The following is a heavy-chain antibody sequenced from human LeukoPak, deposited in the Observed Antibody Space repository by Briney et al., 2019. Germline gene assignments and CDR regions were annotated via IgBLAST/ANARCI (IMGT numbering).Heavy chain of an antibody. V-gene: IGHV1-2*02. D-gene: IGHD3-10*01. J-gene: IGHJ4*02. Sequence: ASVKVSCKASGYTFTGYYMHWVRQAPGQGLEWMGCINPNSGGTNYAQRFQGRVTMTRETPIHTAYIELSGLRSDDTPVYYCAREWSWFGDHEGYLDYWGQGTLVTVSS. CDR3: AREWSWFGDHEGYLDY. CDR2: INPNSGGT. CDR1: GYTFTGYY.